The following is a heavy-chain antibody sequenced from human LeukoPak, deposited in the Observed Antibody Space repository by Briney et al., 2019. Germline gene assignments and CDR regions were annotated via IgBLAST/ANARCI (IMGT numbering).Heavy chain of an antibody. Sequence: PGGSLRLSCAASGFTFSSYAMHWVRQAPGKGPEWVAVISYDGSNKYYADSVKGRFTISRDNSKNTLYLQMISLRAEDTAVYYCARDDGDYAQRYWGQGTLVTVSS. CDR3: ARDDGDYAQRY. CDR2: ISYDGSNK. J-gene: IGHJ4*02. CDR1: GFTFSSYA. V-gene: IGHV3-30-3*01. D-gene: IGHD4-17*01.